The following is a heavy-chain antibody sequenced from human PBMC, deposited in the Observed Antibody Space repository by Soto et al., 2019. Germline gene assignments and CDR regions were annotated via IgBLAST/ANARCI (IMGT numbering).Heavy chain of an antibody. V-gene: IGHV3-74*01. D-gene: IGHD5-18*01. CDR3: ARGIQYKYGMDV. J-gene: IGHJ6*02. CDR2: IDGDGSTT. Sequence: EVQLVESGGDLVQPGGSLRLSCAASGFTFTNYWIHLVRQAPGKGLVWVSRIDGDGSTTNYADSVKGRFTISRDNAKNTVYMQMNSLRAEDTALYYCARGIQYKYGMDVWGQGTTVTVSS. CDR1: GFTFTNYW.